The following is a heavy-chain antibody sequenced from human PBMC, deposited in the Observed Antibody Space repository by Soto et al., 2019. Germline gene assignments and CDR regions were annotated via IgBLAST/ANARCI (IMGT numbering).Heavy chain of an antibody. J-gene: IGHJ3*02. D-gene: IGHD2-21*02. CDR2: IDPSDSYT. Sequence: GESLKISCKGSGYSFTSYWISWVRQMPGKGLEWMGRIDPSDSYTNYSPSFQGHVTISADKSISTAYLQWSSLKASDTAMYYREIVVVTAIRAFDIWGQGTMVTVSS. CDR3: EIVVVTAIRAFDI. CDR1: GYSFTSYW. V-gene: IGHV5-10-1*01.